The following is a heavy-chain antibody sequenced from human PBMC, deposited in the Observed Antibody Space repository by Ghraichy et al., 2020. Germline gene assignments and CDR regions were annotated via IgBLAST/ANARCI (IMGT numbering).Heavy chain of an antibody. V-gene: IGHV4-4*07. J-gene: IGHJ4*02. D-gene: IGHD1-26*01. CDR1: GGSFSSYY. CDR3: ARGAASASHYFDY. Sequence: SETLSLTCTVSGGSFSSYYWSWIRQPAGKGLEWIGRIYPSGTPNYNPSLRSRLTMSVDTSKNQFSLNVRSVTAADTAVYYCARGAASASHYFDYWGQGTLVTVSS. CDR2: IYPSGTP.